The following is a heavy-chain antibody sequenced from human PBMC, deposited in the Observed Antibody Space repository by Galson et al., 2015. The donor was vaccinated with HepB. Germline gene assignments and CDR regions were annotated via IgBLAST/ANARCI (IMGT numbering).Heavy chain of an antibody. CDR1: GFTFSSYA. Sequence: SLRLSCAASGFTFSSYAMHWVRQAPGKGLEWVAVISYDGSNKYYADSVKGRFTISRDNSKNTLYLQMNSLRAEDTAVYYCARDPGGIFGVVIAHLDYWGQGTLVTVSS. CDR2: ISYDGSNK. V-gene: IGHV3-30-3*01. J-gene: IGHJ4*02. D-gene: IGHD3-3*01. CDR3: ARDPGGIFGVVIAHLDY.